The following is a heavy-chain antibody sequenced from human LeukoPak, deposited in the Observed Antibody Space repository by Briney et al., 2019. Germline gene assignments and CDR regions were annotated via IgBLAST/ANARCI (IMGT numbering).Heavy chain of an antibody. CDR2: IYYSGST. D-gene: IGHD6-6*01. J-gene: IGHJ3*02. CDR1: GGSISSYY. Sequence: SETLSLTFTGSGGSISSYYWSWIRQPPGKGLEGIAYIYYSGSTNYNPSLNSRVTISVDTSKNRFSLKLSSVPAADTVVYYCARGSVAARNDAFDIWGQGTMVTVSS. CDR3: ARGSVAARNDAFDI. V-gene: IGHV4-59*01.